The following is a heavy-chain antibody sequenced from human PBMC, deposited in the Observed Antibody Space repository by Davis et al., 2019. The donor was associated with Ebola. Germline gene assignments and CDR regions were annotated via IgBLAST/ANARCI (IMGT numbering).Heavy chain of an antibody. CDR3: ARLGFLGGQFDF. D-gene: IGHD3-16*01. CDR1: GGSIGSTTYY. CDR2: IHYGGST. Sequence: MPSETLSLTCTVSGGSIGSTTYYWGWIRQPPGKGLEWIGSIHYGGSTYYTPSLKSRVIISVDTSKNQLSLMLTSVTAADTAVYYCARLGFLGGQFDFWCQGTLVTVSA. J-gene: IGHJ4*02. V-gene: IGHV4-39*01.